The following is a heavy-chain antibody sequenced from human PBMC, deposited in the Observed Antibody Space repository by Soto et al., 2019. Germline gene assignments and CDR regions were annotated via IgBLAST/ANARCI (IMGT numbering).Heavy chain of an antibody. Sequence: QVQLQESGPRLVKPSQTLSLTCTVSGGSISSRGYYWTWIRQHPGKGLEWIGYIYYSGITYYSPSLKSRVSISIDTSKNQFSLNLNSVAAAHTAVYYCARFSVGHYNSSGYYFVDLWGQGTLVTVSS. CDR2: IYYSGIT. J-gene: IGHJ5*02. V-gene: IGHV4-31*03. D-gene: IGHD3-22*01. CDR1: GGSISSRGYY. CDR3: ARFSVGHYNSSGYYFVDL.